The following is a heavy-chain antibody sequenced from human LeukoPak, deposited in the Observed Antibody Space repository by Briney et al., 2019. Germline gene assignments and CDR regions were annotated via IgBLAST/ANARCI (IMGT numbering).Heavy chain of an antibody. V-gene: IGHV5-51*01. CDR3: ERHRPNSIAARPTYYYYMDV. Sequence: GESLKISCKGSGYSFTSYWIGWVRQMPGKGLAWVGIIYPGDSDTRYSPSFQGQVTISADKSISTAYLQWSSLKASDTAMYYCERHRPNSIAARPTYYYYMDVWGKGTTVTVSS. D-gene: IGHD6-6*01. CDR2: IYPGDSDT. J-gene: IGHJ6*03. CDR1: GYSFTSYW.